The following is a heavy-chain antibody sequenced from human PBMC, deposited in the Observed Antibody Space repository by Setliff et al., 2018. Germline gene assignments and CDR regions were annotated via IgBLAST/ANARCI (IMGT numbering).Heavy chain of an antibody. V-gene: IGHV4-34*01. CDR2: INQSGST. D-gene: IGHD3-16*01. Sequence: SETLSLTCAVYGGSFNSYYWSWIRQPPGKGLEWIGEINQSGSTNYNPSLKSRVTISVDTSKNQFSLKLSSVTAADTAVYYCAGSLGGFDYWGQGTLVTVSS. CDR1: GGSFNSYY. J-gene: IGHJ4*02. CDR3: AGSLGGFDY.